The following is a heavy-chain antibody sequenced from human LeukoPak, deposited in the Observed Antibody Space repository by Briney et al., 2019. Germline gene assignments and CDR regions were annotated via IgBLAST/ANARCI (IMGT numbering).Heavy chain of an antibody. CDR1: GFAVSSNY. CDR3: ARAPGGDYYGGLDY. J-gene: IGHJ4*02. CDR2: IYSGGST. Sequence: PGGSLRLSCAASGFAVSSNYMTWVRKAPGKGLEWVSVIYSGGSTYYADSVKGRFTISRDNSKNTLYLQMNSLRAEDTAVYYCARAPGGDYYGGLDYWGQGTLVTVSS. V-gene: IGHV3-66*01. D-gene: IGHD4-23*01.